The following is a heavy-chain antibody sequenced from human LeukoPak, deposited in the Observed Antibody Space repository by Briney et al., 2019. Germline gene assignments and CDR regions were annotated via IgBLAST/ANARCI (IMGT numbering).Heavy chain of an antibody. D-gene: IGHD3-22*01. CDR1: GFTFSSYS. V-gene: IGHV3-21*01. CDR3: ARATPRFYYDSSGQVAFDI. CDR2: ISSSSYV. Sequence: GGSLRLSCAASGFTFSSYSMNWVRQAPGKGLEWVSSISSSSYVYYADSVKGRFTISRDNAKNSLYLQMNSLRAEDTAVYYCARATPRFYYDSSGQVAFDIWGQGTMVTVSS. J-gene: IGHJ3*02.